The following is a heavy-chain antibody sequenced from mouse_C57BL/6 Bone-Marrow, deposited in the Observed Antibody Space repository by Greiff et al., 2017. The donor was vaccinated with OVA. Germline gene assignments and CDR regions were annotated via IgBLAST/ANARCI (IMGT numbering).Heavy chain of an antibody. CDR1: GYTFTDYY. D-gene: IGHD2-4*01. CDR3: AIYYDYDRDAMDY. CDR2: INPYNGGT. Sequence: EVQLQQSGPVLVKPGASVKMSCKASGYTFTDYYMNWVKQSHGKSLEWIGVINPYNGGTSYNQKFKGKATLTVDKSSSTAYMELNSLTSEDSAVYYCAIYYDYDRDAMDYWGQGTSVTVSS. V-gene: IGHV1-19*01. J-gene: IGHJ4*01.